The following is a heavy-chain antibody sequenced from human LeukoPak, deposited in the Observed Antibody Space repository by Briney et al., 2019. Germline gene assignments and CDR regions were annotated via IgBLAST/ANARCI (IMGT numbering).Heavy chain of an antibody. V-gene: IGHV3-20*04. Sequence: GGSLRLSCAASGFTFDDYGMSWVRQAPGKGLEWVSGINWNGGSTGYADSVKGRFTISRDNAKNSLYLQMNSLRAEDTALYYCAGVAVPAVPYYYYYMDVWGKGTTVTVSS. J-gene: IGHJ6*03. CDR2: INWNGGST. CDR3: AGVAVPAVPYYYYYMDV. D-gene: IGHD2-2*01. CDR1: GFTFDDYG.